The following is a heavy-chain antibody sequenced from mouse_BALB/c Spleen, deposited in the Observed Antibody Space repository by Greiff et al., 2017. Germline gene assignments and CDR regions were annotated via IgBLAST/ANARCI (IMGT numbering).Heavy chain of an antibody. Sequence: VQLQQSGAELVRSGASVKLFRTASGLNIKDYYMHWGKRRPEQGLEWNGWIYPENGDTEYAPKFQGKATMTADTSSNTAYLQLSRLTSEDTAVYYCNCYDSSPFADWGAGTLVTVSA. CDR2: IYPENGDT. CDR1: GLNIKDYY. D-gene: IGHD1-1*01. CDR3: NCYDSSPFAD. V-gene: IGHV14-4*02. J-gene: IGHJ3*01.